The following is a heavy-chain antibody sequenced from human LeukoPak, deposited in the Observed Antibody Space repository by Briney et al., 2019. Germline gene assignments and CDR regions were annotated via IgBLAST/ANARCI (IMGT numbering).Heavy chain of an antibody. J-gene: IGHJ3*02. CDR1: GFTVSSNY. Sequence: QPGGSLRLSCAASGFTVSSNYMSWVRQAPGKGLEWVSVIYSGGSTYYADSVKGRFTISRDNSKNTLYLQMNSLRAEDTAVYYCAREETTVTPGAFDIWGQGTMVTVSS. V-gene: IGHV3-66*01. D-gene: IGHD4-4*01. CDR2: IYSGGST. CDR3: AREETTVTPGAFDI.